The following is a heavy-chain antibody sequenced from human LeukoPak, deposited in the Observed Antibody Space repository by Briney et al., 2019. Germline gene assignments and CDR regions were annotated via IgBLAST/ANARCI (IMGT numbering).Heavy chain of an antibody. CDR3: GLGLYFYAFDF. CDR1: GVTFSRYW. CDR2: IKQEGDET. V-gene: IGHV3-7*03. D-gene: IGHD2/OR15-2a*01. Sequence: GGSLRLSCAASGVTFSRYWMRWVRQAPGKGLEWVANIKQEGDETYYGDSVKGRFTISRDNAKNSVFLQMNSLRVEDTAVYHCGLGLYFYAFDFWGQGTTVTVSS. J-gene: IGHJ3*01.